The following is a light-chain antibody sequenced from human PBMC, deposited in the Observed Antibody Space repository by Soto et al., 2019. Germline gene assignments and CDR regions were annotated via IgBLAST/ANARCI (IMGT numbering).Light chain of an antibody. CDR2: LGS. V-gene: IGKV2-28*01. CDR1: QSLLHSNGYYY. Sequence: DIVMPQSPLSLPVTPGEPASISCRSSQSLLHSNGYYYLDWYMQKPGQSPQLLIYLGSIRASGVPVRFSGSGSGTDFALKISRVEAEDVGVYYCMQTLQTWTFGQGTKVQIK. J-gene: IGKJ1*01. CDR3: MQTLQTWT.